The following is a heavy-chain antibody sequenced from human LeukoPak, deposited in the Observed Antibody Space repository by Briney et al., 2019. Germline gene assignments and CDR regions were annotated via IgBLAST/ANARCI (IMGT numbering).Heavy chain of an antibody. D-gene: IGHD3-22*01. J-gene: IGHJ1*01. CDR2: VYYSGST. Sequence: PSETLSLTCSVSGVSISTYYWKWIGPPPGKGRAGIGYVYYSGSTNYRPSLKSRVTISVDTSKNEFSLKLYSVTAADTAVYYCARDSFDSSGSHAEYFQRWGQGTLVTVSS. CDR3: ARDSFDSSGSHAEYFQR. CDR1: GVSISTYY. V-gene: IGHV4-59*01.